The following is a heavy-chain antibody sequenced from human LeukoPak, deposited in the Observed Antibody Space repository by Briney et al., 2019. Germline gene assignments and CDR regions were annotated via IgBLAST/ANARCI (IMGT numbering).Heavy chain of an antibody. D-gene: IGHD6-13*01. CDR2: IYYSGST. Sequence: SQTLSLTCTVSGGSISSGGYYWSWIRQHPGKGLEWIGYIYYSGSTYYNPSLKSRVTISVDTSKNQFSLKLSSVTAADTAVYYCARGGYSSSWYGYGGQETLVTVSS. CDR1: GGSISSGGYY. V-gene: IGHV4-31*03. J-gene: IGHJ4*02. CDR3: ARGGYSSSWYGY.